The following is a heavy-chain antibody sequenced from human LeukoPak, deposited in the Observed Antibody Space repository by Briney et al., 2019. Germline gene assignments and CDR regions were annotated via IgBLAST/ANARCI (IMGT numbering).Heavy chain of an antibody. CDR3: ARASSSWSTAFDY. J-gene: IGHJ4*02. CDR2: IIPIFGTA. CDR1: GGTFSSYA. Sequence: SVKVSCKASGGTFSSYAIRWMRQAPGQGLEWMGGIIPIFGTANYAQKFQGRVTITADESTSTAYMELSSLRSEDTAVYYCARASSSWSTAFDYWGQGTLVTVSS. D-gene: IGHD6-13*01. V-gene: IGHV1-69*13.